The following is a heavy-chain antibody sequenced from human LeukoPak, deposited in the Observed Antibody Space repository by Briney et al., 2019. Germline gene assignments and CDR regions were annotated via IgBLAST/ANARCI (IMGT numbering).Heavy chain of an antibody. V-gene: IGHV1-2*02. CDR1: GYSFTGYY. CDR3: ARDLGLAAMIVVVYWFDP. D-gene: IGHD3-22*01. Sequence: ASVKVSCKASGYSFTGYYVHWVRQAPGQGLEWMGWINPNSGGTNYAQKFQGRVTMTRDTSISTAYMELSRLRSDDTAVYYCARDLGLAAMIVVVYWFDPWGQGTLVTVSS. CDR2: INPNSGGT. J-gene: IGHJ5*02.